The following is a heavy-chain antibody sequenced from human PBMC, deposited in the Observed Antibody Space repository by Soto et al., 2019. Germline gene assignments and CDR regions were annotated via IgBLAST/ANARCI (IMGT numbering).Heavy chain of an antibody. D-gene: IGHD3-3*01. V-gene: IGHV1-69*06. CDR2: IVPMFGTS. J-gene: IGHJ4*02. CDR3: NRGSEYDFWSGYL. CDR1: GGTSTRYA. Sequence: QARLVQSGAEVRKPGSSVKVSCKVTGGTSTRYAINWVRQAPGQGLEWMGGIVPMFGTSKYAQKFQGRVTITADTSTNLAYMELRSLRSEDTAGYYWNRGSEYDFWSGYLWGQGTLVSVSS.